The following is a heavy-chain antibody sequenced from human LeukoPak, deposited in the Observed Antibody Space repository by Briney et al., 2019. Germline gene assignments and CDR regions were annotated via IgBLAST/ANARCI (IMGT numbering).Heavy chain of an antibody. CDR1: GRSISSSNW. CDR3: ARMGFDDILTGYYPYWYFDL. Sequence: PSGTLSLTCAVSGRSISSSNWWSWVRQPPGKGLEWIGEIYHSGSTNYNPSLKSRVTISVDKSKNQFSLKLGSVTAADTAVYYCARMGFDDILTGYYPYWYFDLWGRDTLVTVSS. CDR2: IYHSGST. D-gene: IGHD3-9*01. J-gene: IGHJ2*01. V-gene: IGHV4-4*02.